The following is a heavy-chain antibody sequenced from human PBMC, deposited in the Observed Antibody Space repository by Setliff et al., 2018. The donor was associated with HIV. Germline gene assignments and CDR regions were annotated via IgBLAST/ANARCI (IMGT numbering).Heavy chain of an antibody. V-gene: IGHV4-34*01. Sequence: PSETLSLTCTVSGASISDYYWSWIRQPPGKGLEWIGEINHSGSTNYNPSLKSRVIMSIDTFKNQFSLKLTSVTAADTAIYYCAGGPGTTSIDYWAQGTLVTVSS. CDR2: INHSGST. J-gene: IGHJ4*02. CDR3: AGGPGTTSIDY. D-gene: IGHD1-26*01. CDR1: GASISDYY.